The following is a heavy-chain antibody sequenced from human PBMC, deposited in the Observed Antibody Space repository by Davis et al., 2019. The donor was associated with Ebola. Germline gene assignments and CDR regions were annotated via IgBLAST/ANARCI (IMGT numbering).Heavy chain of an antibody. CDR2: INHSGST. D-gene: IGHD5-18*01. CDR1: GGSFSGYY. Sequence: SETLSLTCAVYGGSFSGYYWSWIRQPPGKGLEWIGEINHSGSTNYNPSLKSRVTISVDTSKNQFSLKLSSVTAADTAVYYCARAPTAMVQGRWFDPWGQGTLVTVSS. J-gene: IGHJ5*02. V-gene: IGHV4-34*01. CDR3: ARAPTAMVQGRWFDP.